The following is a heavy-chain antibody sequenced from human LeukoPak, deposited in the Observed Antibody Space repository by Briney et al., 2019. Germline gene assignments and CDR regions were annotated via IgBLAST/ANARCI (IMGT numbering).Heavy chain of an antibody. J-gene: IGHJ6*02. CDR1: GGSISSYY. V-gene: IGHV4-34*01. D-gene: IGHD3-10*01. CDR3: ARRVPMVRGVYGMDV. Sequence: PSETLSLTCTVSGGSISSYYWSWIRQPPGKGLEWIGEINHSGSTNYNPSLKSRVTISVDTSKNQFSLKLSSVTAADTAVYYCARRVPMVRGVYGMDVWGQGTTVTVSS. CDR2: INHSGST.